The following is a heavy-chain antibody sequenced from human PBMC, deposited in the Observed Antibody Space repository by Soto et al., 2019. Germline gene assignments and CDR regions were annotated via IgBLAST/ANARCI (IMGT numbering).Heavy chain of an antibody. D-gene: IGHD6-13*01. Sequence: GGSLRLSCAASGFTVSSYAMHWVRQAPGKGLEWVAVISYDGSNKYYADSVKGRFTISRDNSKNTLYLQMNSLRAEDTAVYYCAREGSSSWYYYYYGMDVWGQGTTVTVSS. V-gene: IGHV3-30-3*01. CDR2: ISYDGSNK. J-gene: IGHJ6*02. CDR1: GFTVSSYA. CDR3: AREGSSSWYYYYYGMDV.